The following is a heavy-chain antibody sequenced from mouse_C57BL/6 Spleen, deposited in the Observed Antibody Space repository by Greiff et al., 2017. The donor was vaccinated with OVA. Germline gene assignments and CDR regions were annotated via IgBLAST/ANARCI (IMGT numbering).Heavy chain of an antibody. CDR1: GYSFTGYY. D-gene: IGHD1-1*01. CDR2: INPSTGGT. J-gene: IGHJ2*01. V-gene: IGHV1-42*01. CDR3: AKGGYYGYFDY. Sequence: EVKLMESGPELVKPGASVKISCKASGYSFTGYYMNWVKQSPEKSLEWIGEINPSTGGTTYNQKFKAKATLTVDKSSSTAYMQLKSLTSEDSAVYYCAKGGYYGYFDYWGQGTTLTVSS.